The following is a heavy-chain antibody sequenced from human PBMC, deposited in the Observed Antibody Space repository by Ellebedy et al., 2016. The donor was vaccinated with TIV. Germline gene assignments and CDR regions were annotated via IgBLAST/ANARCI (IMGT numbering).Heavy chain of an antibody. CDR1: GFSFTNYW. Sequence: GESLKISCQDSGFSFTNYWISWARQMPGKGLEWIGRIDPSDSYINYSPSFQGHVTISVDKSISTAYLQWSSLKASDTAMYYCARDFWGSYRHHDYWGQGTLVTVSS. CDR3: ARDFWGSYRHHDY. V-gene: IGHV5-10-1*01. D-gene: IGHD3-16*02. J-gene: IGHJ4*02. CDR2: IDPSDSYI.